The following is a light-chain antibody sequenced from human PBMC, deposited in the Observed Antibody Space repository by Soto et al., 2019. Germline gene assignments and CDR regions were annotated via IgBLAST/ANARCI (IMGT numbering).Light chain of an antibody. CDR2: AAS. V-gene: IGKV1-12*01. J-gene: IGKJ1*01. CDR1: QGISNW. Sequence: DIQMTQSPSSLSASVGDRVTITCRASQGISNWLAWYQQRPGKAPKLLIFAASTLQSGVPSRFSGSGSRTEFTLTITDLQPEDVATYYCQQADTLPITFGQGTKVDIK. CDR3: QQADTLPIT.